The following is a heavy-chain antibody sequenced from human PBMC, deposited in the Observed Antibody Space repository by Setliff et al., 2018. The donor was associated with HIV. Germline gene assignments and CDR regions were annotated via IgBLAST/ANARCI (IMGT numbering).Heavy chain of an antibody. CDR1: GGSIGGYY. D-gene: IGHD2-2*02. CDR3: TAYRASVWYGH. J-gene: IGHJ5*02. Sequence: PSETLSLTCTVSGGSIGGYYWSWIRQPPGKGLEWIGSVSHAGTTYYNPSLEGRVSMSFDSSKNQFSLRLRSMAAADAATYYCTAYRASVWYGHWGQGTLVTVSS. CDR2: VSHAGTT. V-gene: IGHV4-59*04.